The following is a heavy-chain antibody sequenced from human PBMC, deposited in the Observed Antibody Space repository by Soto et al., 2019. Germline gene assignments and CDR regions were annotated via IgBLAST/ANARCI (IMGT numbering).Heavy chain of an antibody. Sequence: QVQLVQSGAEVKKPGASVKVSCKASGYTFTSYGISWVRQAPGQGLEWMGRIITYNGNTHYAQKLQGRVTMTTDTSTSTAYMELRSLRSDDTAVYYCARDRGYNWNYGWFDPWGQGTLVTVSS. CDR3: ARDRGYNWNYGWFDP. V-gene: IGHV1-18*01. CDR1: GYTFTSYG. J-gene: IGHJ5*02. CDR2: IITYNGNT. D-gene: IGHD1-7*01.